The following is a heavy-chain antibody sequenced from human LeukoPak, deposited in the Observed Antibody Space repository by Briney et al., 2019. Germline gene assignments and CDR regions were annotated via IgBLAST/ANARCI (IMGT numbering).Heavy chain of an antibody. J-gene: IGHJ5*02. CDR3: AEIIAVAGTGWFDP. D-gene: IGHD6-19*01. CDR2: ISGSGGST. V-gene: IGHV3-23*01. Sequence: GGSLRLSCAASGFTFSSYAISWVRQAPGKGLEWVSAISGSGGSTYYADSVKGRFTISRDNSKNTLYLQMNSLRAEDTAVYYCAEIIAVAGTGWFDPWGQGTLVTVSS. CDR1: GFTFSSYA.